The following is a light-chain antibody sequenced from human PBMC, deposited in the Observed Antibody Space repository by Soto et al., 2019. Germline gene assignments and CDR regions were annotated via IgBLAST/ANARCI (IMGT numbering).Light chain of an antibody. CDR3: SSYTSSSTVL. Sequence: QSALTHPASVSGSPGQSITISCTGTSSDIGGYNYVSWYQQHPGKGPKLMIYDVSSRPSGVSHRFSGSKSGDTASLTISGLQAEDEANYYCSSYTSSSTVLFGGGTKLPVL. J-gene: IGLJ2*01. V-gene: IGLV2-14*03. CDR1: SSDIGGYNY. CDR2: DVS.